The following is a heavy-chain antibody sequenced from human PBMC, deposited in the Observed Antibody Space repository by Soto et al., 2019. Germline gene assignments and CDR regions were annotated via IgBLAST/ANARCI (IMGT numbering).Heavy chain of an antibody. CDR3: ARGRYGDY. Sequence: QVHLVQSGAEVMKPGASVKVSCKGSGYAFTTYGITWVRQAPGQGREWMGWISAHNGNTNYAQKLQGRVTVTRDTSTSTAYMELRSLRSDDTAVYYCARGRYGDYWGQGALVTVSS. D-gene: IGHD1-1*01. V-gene: IGHV1-18*01. CDR2: ISAHNGNT. J-gene: IGHJ4*02. CDR1: GYAFTTYG.